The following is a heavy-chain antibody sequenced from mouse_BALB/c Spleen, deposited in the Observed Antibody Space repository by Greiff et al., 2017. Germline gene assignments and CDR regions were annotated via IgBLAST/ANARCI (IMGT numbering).Heavy chain of an antibody. V-gene: IGHV1-9*01. D-gene: IGHD2-4*01. Sequence: QVQLQQSGAELMKPGASVKISCKATGYTFSSYWIEWVKQRPGHGLEWIGEILPGSGSTNYNEKFKGKATFTADTSSNTAYMQLSSLTSEDSAVYYCARWADYDPYYAMDYWGQGTSVTVSS. CDR2: ILPGSGST. CDR3: ARWADYDPYYAMDY. J-gene: IGHJ4*01. CDR1: GYTFSSYW.